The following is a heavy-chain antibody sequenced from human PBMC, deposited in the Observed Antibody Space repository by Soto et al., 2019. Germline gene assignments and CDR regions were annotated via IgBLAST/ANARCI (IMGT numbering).Heavy chain of an antibody. V-gene: IGHV1-3*01. D-gene: IGHD1-26*01. CDR3: ARTNSATYRYEAFDM. CDR2: VNAANGVT. J-gene: IGHJ3*02. CDR1: GYIFIAYD. Sequence: QVQVVQSGAEVKPPGASVKVSCRTSGYIFIAYDLHWIRQAPGQGLEWMGWVNAANGVTRFSQKFQGRVIITRDTSATKAYMELSSLRSEDTVVYVCARTNSATYRYEAFDMWCQGKTVTVAS.